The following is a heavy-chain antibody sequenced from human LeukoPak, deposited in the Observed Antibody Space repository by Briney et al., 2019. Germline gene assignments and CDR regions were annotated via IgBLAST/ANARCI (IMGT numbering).Heavy chain of an antibody. CDR2: IWYDGSNK. Sequence: GRSLRLSCAASGFTFSSYGMHWVRQAPGKGLEWVAVIWYDGSNKYYADSVKGRFTISRDNSKNTLYLQMNSLRAEDTAVYYCAKGDYYYDSSGVDYWGQGNLVTVSS. CDR3: AKGDYYYDSSGVDY. CDR1: GFTFSSYG. J-gene: IGHJ4*02. V-gene: IGHV3-33*06. D-gene: IGHD3-22*01.